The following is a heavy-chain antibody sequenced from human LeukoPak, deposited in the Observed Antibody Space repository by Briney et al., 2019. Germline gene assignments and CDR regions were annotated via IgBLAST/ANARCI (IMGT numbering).Heavy chain of an antibody. Sequence: GGSLRLSCAASGFTFSSYEMNWVRQAPGKGLERVSYISSSGSTIYYADSVKGRFTISRDNAKNSLYLQKNSLRAEDTAVYYCARDGSSVAGSILSFDYWGQGTLVTVSS. V-gene: IGHV3-48*03. D-gene: IGHD6-19*01. CDR2: ISSSGSTI. CDR1: GFTFSSYE. J-gene: IGHJ4*02. CDR3: ARDGSSVAGSILSFDY.